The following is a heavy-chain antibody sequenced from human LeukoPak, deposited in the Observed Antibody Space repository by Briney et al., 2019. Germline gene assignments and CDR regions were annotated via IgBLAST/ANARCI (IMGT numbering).Heavy chain of an antibody. CDR2: ISSSGSTI. CDR3: VRDGRGYCGSTSCRPFDS. J-gene: IGHJ4*02. CDR1: GFTFSDYY. V-gene: IGHV3-11*01. Sequence: GGSLRLSCAASGFTFSDYYMSWIRQAPGKGLEWVSYISSSGSTIYYADSVKGRFTISRDNAKNSLYLQMNSLRVEDTAIYYCVRDGRGYCGSTSCRPFDSWGRETLVTVSS. D-gene: IGHD2-2*01.